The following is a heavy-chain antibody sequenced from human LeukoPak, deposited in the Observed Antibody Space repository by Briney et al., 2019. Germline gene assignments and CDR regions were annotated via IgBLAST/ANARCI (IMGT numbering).Heavy chain of an antibody. D-gene: IGHD3-3*01. CDR1: GYSISSGYY. V-gene: IGHV4-38-2*02. CDR2: IYHSGST. CDR3: ARDRGFLEWPAVRGYFDY. Sequence: PSETLSLTCTVSGYSISSGYYWGWIRQPPGKGLEWIGSIYHSGSTNYNPSLKSRVTMSVDTSKNQFSLKLSSVTAADTAVYYCARDRGFLEWPAVRGYFDYWGQGTLVTVSS. J-gene: IGHJ4*02.